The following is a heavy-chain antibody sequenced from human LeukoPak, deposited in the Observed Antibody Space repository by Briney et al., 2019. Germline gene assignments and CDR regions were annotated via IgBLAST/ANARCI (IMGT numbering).Heavy chain of an antibody. V-gene: IGHV4-39*07. CDR1: GGSISSSSYY. CDR2: IYYSGST. CDR3: AREEYSSDWYGHDS. Sequence: SETLSLTCTVSGGSISSSSYYWGWIRQPPGKGLEWIGSIYYSGSTYYNPSLKSRVTISVDTSKNQFSLRLTSVTAADTAFYYCAREEYSSDWYGHDSWGQGTLVTVSS. J-gene: IGHJ4*02. D-gene: IGHD6-13*01.